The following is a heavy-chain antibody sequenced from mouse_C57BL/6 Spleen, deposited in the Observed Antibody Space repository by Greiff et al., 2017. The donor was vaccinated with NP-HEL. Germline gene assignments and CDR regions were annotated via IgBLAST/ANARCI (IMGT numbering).Heavy chain of an antibody. V-gene: IGHV1-26*01. CDR3: ARTLPGAMDY. J-gene: IGHJ4*01. CDR2: INPNNGGT. Sequence: EVQLQQSGPELVKPGASVKISCKASGYTFTDYYMNWVKQSHGKSLEWIGDINPNNGGTSYNQKFKGKATLTVDKSSSTAYMELRSLTSEDSAVYYCARTLPGAMDYWGQGTSVTVSS. CDR1: GYTFTDYY.